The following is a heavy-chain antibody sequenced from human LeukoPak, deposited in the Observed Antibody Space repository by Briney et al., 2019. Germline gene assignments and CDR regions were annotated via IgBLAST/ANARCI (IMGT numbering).Heavy chain of an antibody. CDR1: GGSFSGYY. CDR3: ARGSNRGYTY. V-gene: IGHV4-34*01. Sequence: PSETLSLTCAVYGGSFSGYYWSWIRQPPGKGLEWIGEINHRGSTNYNPSLKSRVTISVGTSKNQFSLKLSSVTAADTAVYYCARGSNRGYTYWGHGTLVTVSS. CDR2: INHRGST. J-gene: IGHJ4*01. D-gene: IGHD5-12*01.